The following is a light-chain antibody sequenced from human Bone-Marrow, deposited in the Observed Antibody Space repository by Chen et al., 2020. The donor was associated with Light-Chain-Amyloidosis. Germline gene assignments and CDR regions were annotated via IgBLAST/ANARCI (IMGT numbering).Light chain of an antibody. Sequence: SYVLTQPPSVSVAPGQTARITCGGNNIGSKSVQWYQQKPGQAPVVVVYDDNDRPSGIPERVSGSNSGNTATLTISRVEVGDEADYYCQVWDRSSDLAVFGGGTKLTVL. CDR2: DDN. V-gene: IGLV3-21*02. J-gene: IGLJ3*02. CDR3: QVWDRSSDLAV. CDR1: NIGSKS.